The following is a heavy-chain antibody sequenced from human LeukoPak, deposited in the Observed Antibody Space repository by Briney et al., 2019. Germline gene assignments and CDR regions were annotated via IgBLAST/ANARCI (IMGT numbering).Heavy chain of an antibody. Sequence: SVKVSCKASGGTFSSYSISWVRQAPGQGLEWMGWIIPIFGTANYAQKFQGRVTITTDEATSTAYMELSSLRSEDTAVYYCARDLTSGLYFWFDPWGGGTLVPVST. D-gene: IGHD1-26*01. CDR3: ARDLTSGLYFWFDP. V-gene: IGHV1-69*05. CDR1: GGTFSSYS. CDR2: IIPIFGTA. J-gene: IGHJ5*02.